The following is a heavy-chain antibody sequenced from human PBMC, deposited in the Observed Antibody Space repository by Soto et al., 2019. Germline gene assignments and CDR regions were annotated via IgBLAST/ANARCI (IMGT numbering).Heavy chain of an antibody. CDR2: ISSSSSYI. CDR3: ARDRVLLWFGQTPYYYGMDV. J-gene: IGHJ6*02. CDR1: GFTFSSYS. V-gene: IGHV3-21*01. D-gene: IGHD3-10*01. Sequence: SLRLSCAASGFTFSSYSMNWVRQAPGKGLEWVSSISSSSSYIYYADSVKGRFTISRDNAKNSLYLQMNSLRAEDTAVYYCARDRVLLWFGQTPYYYGMDVWGQGTTVTVSS.